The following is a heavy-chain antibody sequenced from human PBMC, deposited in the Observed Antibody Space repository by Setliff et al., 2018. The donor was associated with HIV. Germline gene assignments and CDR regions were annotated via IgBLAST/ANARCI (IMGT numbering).Heavy chain of an antibody. CDR2: IIPMFGTA. V-gene: IGHV1-69*05. J-gene: IGHJ2*01. CDR3: MRDPSGYDASGYYPLRWYFDL. Sequence: SVKVSCKASGGTFSSFAIHWVRQAPGQGPEWMGGIIPMFGTANYAQKFHGRVTMTTDTSTRTVYMDLRSLRSDDTAVYYCMRDPSGYDASGYYPLRWYFDLWGRGTLVTVSS. D-gene: IGHD3-22*01. CDR1: GGTFSSFA.